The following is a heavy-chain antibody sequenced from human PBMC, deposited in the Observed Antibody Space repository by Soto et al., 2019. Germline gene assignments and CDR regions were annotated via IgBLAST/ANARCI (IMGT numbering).Heavy chain of an antibody. J-gene: IGHJ6*02. CDR3: AGDTTVTTGRYGMDV. D-gene: IGHD4-17*01. CDR2: IYHSGST. CDR1: GGSICSSNW. Sequence: SETLALTCAGSGGSICSSNWWSWVRQPPGKGLEWIGEIYHSGSTNYNPSLKSRVTISVDKSKNQSSLKLSSVTAADTAVYYCAGDTTVTTGRYGMDVWGQGTTVTVYS. V-gene: IGHV4-4*02.